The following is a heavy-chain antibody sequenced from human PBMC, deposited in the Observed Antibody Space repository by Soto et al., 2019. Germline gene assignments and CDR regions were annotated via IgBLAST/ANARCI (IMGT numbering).Heavy chain of an antibody. Sequence: SGPTLVNPTQTLTLTCTFSGFSLSTSGMCVSWIRQPPGKALEWLALIDWDDDKYYSTSLKTRLTISKDTSKNQVVLTMTNMDPVDTATYYCARTLNAYYYGSGSSSYFDYWGQGTLVTVPS. D-gene: IGHD3-10*01. V-gene: IGHV2-70*01. CDR3: ARTLNAYYYGSGSSSYFDY. CDR1: GFSLSTSGMC. J-gene: IGHJ4*02. CDR2: IDWDDDK.